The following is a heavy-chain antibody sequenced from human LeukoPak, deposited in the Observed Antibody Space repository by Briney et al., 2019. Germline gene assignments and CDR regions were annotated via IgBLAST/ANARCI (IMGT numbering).Heavy chain of an antibody. Sequence: GGSLRLSCAASGFTFSSYSMNWVRQAPGKGLEWVSSISSSSSYIYYADSVKGRFTISRDNAKNTLYLQMNSLRAEDTAVYYCARGLSGYASSLGYWGQGTLVTVSS. D-gene: IGHD2-2*01. J-gene: IGHJ4*02. CDR2: ISSSSSYI. V-gene: IGHV3-21*01. CDR1: GFTFSSYS. CDR3: ARGLSGYASSLGY.